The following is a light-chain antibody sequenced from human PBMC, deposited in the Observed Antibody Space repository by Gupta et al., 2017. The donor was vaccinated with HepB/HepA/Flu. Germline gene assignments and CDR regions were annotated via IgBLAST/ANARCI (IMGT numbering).Light chain of an antibody. CDR1: SNDIGSNKY. Sequence: SAPTQPASVSGSPGQSITISCTGTSNDIGSNKYVSWYQQFPGRPPKLMIDDISNRPSGVSYRFSGSKSGNTASLTLAGRKAEDEDDYYCSSDGTDDIFGTGTRVIVL. CDR3: SSDGTDDI. CDR2: DIS. V-gene: IGLV2-14*03. J-gene: IGLJ1*01.